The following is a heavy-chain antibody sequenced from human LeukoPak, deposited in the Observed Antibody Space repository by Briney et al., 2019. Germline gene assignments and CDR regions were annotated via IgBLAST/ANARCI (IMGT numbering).Heavy chain of an antibody. Sequence: GGSLRLSCAASGFTFSSYGMHWVRQAPGKGLEWVAVISYDGSNKYYADSVKGRFTISRDNSKNTLYLQMNSLRAEDTAVYYCARGSSTGWYHPFDIWGQGTMVTVSS. CDR2: ISYDGSNK. CDR3: ARGSSTGWYHPFDI. D-gene: IGHD6-19*01. V-gene: IGHV3-30*03. J-gene: IGHJ3*02. CDR1: GFTFSSYG.